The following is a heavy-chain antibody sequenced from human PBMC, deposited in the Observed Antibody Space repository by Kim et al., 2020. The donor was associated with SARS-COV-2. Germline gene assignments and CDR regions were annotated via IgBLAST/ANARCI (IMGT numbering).Heavy chain of an antibody. CDR3: ARLIRPGGLRYFDWSPSGFDY. J-gene: IGHJ4*02. D-gene: IGHD3-9*01. Sequence: FTISRDNAKNSLYLQMNSLRDEDTAVYYCARLIRPGGLRYFDWSPSGFDYWGQGTLVTVSS. V-gene: IGHV3-48*02.